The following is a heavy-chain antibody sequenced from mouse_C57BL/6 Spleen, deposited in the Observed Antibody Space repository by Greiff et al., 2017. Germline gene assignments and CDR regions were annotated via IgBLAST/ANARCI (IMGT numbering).Heavy chain of an antibody. J-gene: IGHJ3*01. CDR3: TRGLPPAWFAY. Sequence: VHVKQSGAELVRPGASVKLSCTASGFNIKDDYMHWVKQRPEQGLEWIGWIDPENGDTEYASKFQGKATITADTSSNTAYLQLSSLTSEDTAVYYCTRGLPPAWFAYWGQGTLVTVSA. D-gene: IGHD2-2*01. CDR1: GFNIKDDY. V-gene: IGHV14-4*01. CDR2: IDPENGDT.